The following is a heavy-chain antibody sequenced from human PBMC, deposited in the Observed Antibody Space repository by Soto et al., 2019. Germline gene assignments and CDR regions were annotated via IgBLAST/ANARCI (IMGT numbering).Heavy chain of an antibody. Sequence: QVQLQESGPGLVKPSQTLSLTCTVSGGSISSGGYYWSWIRQHPGKGLEWIGYIYYSGSTYYNPSLQIRVTISVATSKNQFSLKLSSVTAADTAVYYCHGERWPTPPDYWGQGTLVPVSS. J-gene: IGHJ4*02. CDR2: IYYSGST. CDR3: HGERWPTPPDY. CDR1: GGSISSGGYY. V-gene: IGHV4-31*03. D-gene: IGHD1-1*01.